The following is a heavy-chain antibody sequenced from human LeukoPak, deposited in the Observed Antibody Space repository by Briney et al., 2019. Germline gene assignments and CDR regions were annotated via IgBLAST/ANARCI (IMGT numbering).Heavy chain of an antibody. CDR2: IYYSGST. D-gene: IGHD3-10*01. CDR1: GGSISESTYY. V-gene: IGHV4-39*01. J-gene: IGHJ3*02. CDR3: ARLPPIWFGDDAFDI. Sequence: SETLSLTCTVSGGSISESTYYWGWIRQPPGKGLEWIGSIYYSGSTYNNLSLKSRVTISVDTSKNQFSLKLNSVTAADTAVYYCARLPPIWFGDDAFDIWGQGTLVTVSS.